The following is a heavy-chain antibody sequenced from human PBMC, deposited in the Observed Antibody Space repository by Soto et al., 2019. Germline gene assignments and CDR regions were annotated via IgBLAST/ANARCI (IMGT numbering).Heavy chain of an antibody. D-gene: IGHD3-10*01. CDR3: TRSGGIGMIRVAYDT. CDR2: TRNNANSYST. J-gene: IGHJ5*02. V-gene: IGHV3-72*01. Sequence: EVQLVESGGGVVQPGGSLRLSCAASGFIFGDHYMDWVRLAPGKGLEWVGLTRNNANSYSTEYAASVKGRVNISRDDSTNSLYLQMNSLKTEDTAVYYCTRSGGIGMIRVAYDTWGQGALVTVSS. CDR1: GFIFGDHY.